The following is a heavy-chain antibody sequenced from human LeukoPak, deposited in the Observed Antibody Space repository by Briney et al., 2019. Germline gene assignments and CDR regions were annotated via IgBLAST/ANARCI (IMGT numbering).Heavy chain of an antibody. Sequence: SETLSLTCTVSGGSIGSYYWSWIRQPPGKGLEWIGYIYYSGSTNYNPSLKSRVTISVDTSKNQFSLKLSSVTAADTAVYYCARERSGYYFDWGQGTLVTVSS. D-gene: IGHD3-22*01. J-gene: IGHJ4*02. CDR3: ARERSGYYFD. CDR1: GGSIGSYY. V-gene: IGHV4-59*01. CDR2: IYYSGST.